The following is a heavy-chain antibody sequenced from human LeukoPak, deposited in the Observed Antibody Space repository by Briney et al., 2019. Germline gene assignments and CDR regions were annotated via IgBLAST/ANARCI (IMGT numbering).Heavy chain of an antibody. CDR1: GDSVSGNRAT. J-gene: IGHJ4*02. CDR3: GRAEHDWGSDY. V-gene: IGHV6-1*01. CDR2: IYYRSKWYS. Sequence: SQTLPLTCAISGDSVSGNRATWNWLRQSPSRGLEWLGRIYYRSKWYSDYAVSVKGRITINPDTSKNQFSLLLNSMTPEDTAVYFCGRAEHDWGSDYWGQGTLVTVSS. D-gene: IGHD3-9*01.